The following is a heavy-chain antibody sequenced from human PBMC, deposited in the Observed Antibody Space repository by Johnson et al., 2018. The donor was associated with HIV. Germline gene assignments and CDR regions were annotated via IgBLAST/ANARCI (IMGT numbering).Heavy chain of an antibody. D-gene: IGHD6-13*01. CDR2: IYSGDRT. Sequence: VQLVESGGGLVQPGGSLRLSCAASGFTVSSNYMSWVRQAPGKGLEWVSVIYSGDRTYSAVSVKGRFTISRDSSKNTLFLQMNSLRAEDTAVYYCARDPAAAALRAFDIWGQGTMVTVS. J-gene: IGHJ3*02. V-gene: IGHV3-66*01. CDR1: GFTVSSNY. CDR3: ARDPAAAALRAFDI.